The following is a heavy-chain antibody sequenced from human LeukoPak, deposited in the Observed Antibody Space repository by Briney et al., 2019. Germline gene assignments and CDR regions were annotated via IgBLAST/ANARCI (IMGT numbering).Heavy chain of an antibody. CDR2: IYYNGNT. J-gene: IGHJ5*02. V-gene: IGHV4-31*03. CDR1: GGSISSGGYY. D-gene: IGHD6-13*01. CDR3: ARSYGTNWYDRFDP. Sequence: SETLSLTCTVSGGSISSGGYYWSWIRQHPGKGLEWIGYIYYNGNTYYHPSLKSRVTLSVDTSKNQFSLKLSSVTAADTAVYYCARSYGTNWYDRFDPWGQGILVIVSS.